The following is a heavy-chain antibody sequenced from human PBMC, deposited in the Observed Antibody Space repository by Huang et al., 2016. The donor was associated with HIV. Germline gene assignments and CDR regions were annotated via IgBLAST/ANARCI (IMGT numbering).Heavy chain of an antibody. CDR1: GFIFSNYG. Sequence: QVQLVESGGGVVQPGRSLRLSCAASGFIFSNYGMHWVRQAPGRVLEWLALISYDGSNKYYTDSVKGRFSISRDNSKNTLYLQMNSLRAEDTAVYYCALKGDSSGWEYFRHWGQGTLVTVSS. CDR3: ALKGDSSGWEYFRH. CDR2: ISYDGSNK. D-gene: IGHD6-19*01. V-gene: IGHV3-30*03. J-gene: IGHJ1*01.